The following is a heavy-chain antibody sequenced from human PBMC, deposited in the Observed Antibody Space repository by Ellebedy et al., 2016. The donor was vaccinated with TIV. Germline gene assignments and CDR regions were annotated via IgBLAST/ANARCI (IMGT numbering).Heavy chain of an antibody. CDR3: ARDGDHHVDLDN. Sequence: PGGSLRPSCTASGFTFSYYWMHWVRQAQGKGLEWVSRIDSDGHTTRYADLVEGRFTISRDNPKNTLYLQMNNLRAEDTALYYCARDGDHHVDLDNWGQGTLVTVSS. J-gene: IGHJ4*02. V-gene: IGHV3-74*01. CDR2: IDSDGHTT. D-gene: IGHD5-12*01. CDR1: GFTFSYYW.